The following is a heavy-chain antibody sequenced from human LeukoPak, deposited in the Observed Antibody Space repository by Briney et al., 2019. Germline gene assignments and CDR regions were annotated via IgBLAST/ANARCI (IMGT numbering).Heavy chain of an antibody. Sequence: GGSLRLSCAASGFTFSSYAMHWVRQAPGKGLEWVAVISYDGSNKYYADSVKGRFTISRDNSKNTLYLQMNSLRAEDTAVYYCARDGPATTVTTLAFDIWGQGTMATVSS. V-gene: IGHV3-30*04. CDR3: ARDGPATTVTTLAFDI. D-gene: IGHD4-17*01. CDR2: ISYDGSNK. J-gene: IGHJ3*02. CDR1: GFTFSSYA.